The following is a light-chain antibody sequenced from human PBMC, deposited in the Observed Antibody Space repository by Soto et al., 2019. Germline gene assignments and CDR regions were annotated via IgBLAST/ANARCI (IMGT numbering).Light chain of an antibody. V-gene: IGKV1-16*01. CDR1: QDISKF. CDR3: HTYNSYSLHT. Sequence: DIQMTQSPSSLSASIGDRVSFTCQASQDISKFLNWYQHKPGQAPKLLIYDASSLESGVPSRFSGRGSGTEFTLTISSLQPDDCATYYCHTYNSYSLHTFGQGTKVDIK. CDR2: DAS. J-gene: IGKJ2*01.